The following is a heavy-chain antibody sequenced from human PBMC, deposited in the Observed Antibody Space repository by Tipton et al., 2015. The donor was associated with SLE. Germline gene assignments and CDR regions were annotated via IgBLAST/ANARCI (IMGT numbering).Heavy chain of an antibody. CDR1: GGSLSGYY. CDR2: INHSGTS. V-gene: IGHV4-34*01. D-gene: IGHD7-27*01. CDR3: ARSTGAETWYFDL. J-gene: IGHJ2*01. Sequence: GLVKPSQTLSLTCAVYGGSLSGYYWSWIRQPPGKGLEWIGQINHSGTSNYSPSLESRVTISVDASKNQFSLKLTSVTAADTAVYYCARSTGAETWYFDLWGRGTRVTVSS.